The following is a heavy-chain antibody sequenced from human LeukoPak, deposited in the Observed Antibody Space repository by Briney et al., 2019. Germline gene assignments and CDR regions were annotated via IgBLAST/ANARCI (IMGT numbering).Heavy chain of an antibody. CDR2: IKQDGSNK. J-gene: IGHJ4*02. Sequence: GGSLRLSCAASGFTFSSYWMSWVRQAPGKGLEWVANIKQDGSNKYYADSVKGRFTISRDNSKNTLYLQMNSLRAEDTAVYYCARPLLWFGESSYYFDYWGQGTLVTVSS. CDR1: GFTFSSYW. CDR3: ARPLLWFGESSYYFDY. V-gene: IGHV3-7*01. D-gene: IGHD3-10*01.